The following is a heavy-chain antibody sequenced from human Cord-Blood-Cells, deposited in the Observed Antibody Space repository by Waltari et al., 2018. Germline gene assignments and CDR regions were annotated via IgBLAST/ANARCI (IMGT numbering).Heavy chain of an antibody. D-gene: IGHD3-22*01. Sequence: QLQLQESGPGLVKPSETLSLTCTVSGGSISSSSYYWGWIRQPPGKGLGWIGRIYYSGRTYYNPSLKSRVTISVDTSKNQFSLKLSSVTAADTAVYYCARPNYDSSGYYHAFDIWGQGTMVTVSS. CDR2: IYYSGRT. J-gene: IGHJ3*02. V-gene: IGHV4-39*01. CDR1: GGSISSSSYY. CDR3: ARPNYDSSGYYHAFDI.